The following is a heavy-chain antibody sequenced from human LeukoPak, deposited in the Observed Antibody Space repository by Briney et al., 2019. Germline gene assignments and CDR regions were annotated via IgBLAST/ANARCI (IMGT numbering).Heavy chain of an antibody. CDR2: ISAYNGNT. V-gene: IGHV1-18*01. D-gene: IGHD5-18*01. CDR3: ARGGAIQYYYYYYMDV. J-gene: IGHJ6*03. CDR1: GYTFTSYG. Sequence: ASVKVSCKASGYTFTSYGISWVRQAPGQGLEWMGWISAYNGNTNYAQKLQGRDTMTTDTSTSTAYMELRSLRSDDTTVYYCARGGAIQYYYYYYMDVWGKGTTVTVSS.